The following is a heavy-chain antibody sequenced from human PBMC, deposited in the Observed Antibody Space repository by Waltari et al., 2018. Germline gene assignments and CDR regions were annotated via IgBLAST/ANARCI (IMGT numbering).Heavy chain of an antibody. CDR3: ITMVRGVDAFDI. J-gene: IGHJ3*02. Sequence: EVQLVQSGAEVKKPGATVNITCKVSGYTFTDYSMPCVQQAPGKGIEWMGLVDPEDGEKIYAEKFQGRVTITADTSTDTAYMELSSLRSEDTAVYYCITMVRGVDAFDIWGQGTMVTVSS. D-gene: IGHD3-10*01. CDR1: GYTFTDYS. V-gene: IGHV1-69-2*01. CDR2: VDPEDGEK.